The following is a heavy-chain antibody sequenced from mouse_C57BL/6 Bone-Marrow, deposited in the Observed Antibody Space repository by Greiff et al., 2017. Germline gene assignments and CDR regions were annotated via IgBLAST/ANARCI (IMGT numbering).Heavy chain of an antibody. Sequence: VKLQESGAELVRPGASVKLSCKASGYTFTDYYINWVKQRPGQGLEWIARIYPGSGNTYYNEKFKGKATLTAEKSSSTAYMQLSSLTSEDSAVYFCARGDYYGSSYVDDYWGQGTTLTVSS. V-gene: IGHV1-76*01. D-gene: IGHD1-1*01. J-gene: IGHJ2*01. CDR2: IYPGSGNT. CDR1: GYTFTDYY. CDR3: ARGDYYGSSYVDDY.